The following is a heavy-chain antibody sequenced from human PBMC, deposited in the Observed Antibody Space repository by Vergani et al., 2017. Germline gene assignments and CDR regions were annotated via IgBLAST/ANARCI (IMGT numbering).Heavy chain of an antibody. Sequence: QVQLVQSGAEVKKPGSSVKVSCKASGVTFSSYAISWVRQAPGPGLEWMGRNIPIFGTANHAQKFQGRVTITADESTSTAYMELSSLRSEDTAVYYCATSGVVPAAIDNYFYYYYMDVWGKGTTVTVSS. J-gene: IGHJ6*03. CDR2: NIPIFGTA. CDR1: GVTFSSYA. CDR3: ATSGVVPAAIDNYFYYYYMDV. V-gene: IGHV1-69*18. D-gene: IGHD2-2*02.